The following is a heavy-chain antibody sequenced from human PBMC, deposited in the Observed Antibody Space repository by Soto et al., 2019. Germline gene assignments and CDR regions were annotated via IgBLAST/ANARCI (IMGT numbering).Heavy chain of an antibody. CDR3: ASALGYYYDSSGYYQGLDY. CDR2: ISYDGSNK. CDR1: GFTFSSYA. D-gene: IGHD3-22*01. V-gene: IGHV3-30-3*01. Sequence: PGGSLRLSCAASGFTFSSYAMHWVRRAPGKGLEWVAVISYDGSNKYYADSVKGRFTISRGNSKNTLYLQMNSLRAEDTAVYYCASALGYYYDSSGYYQGLDYWGQGTLVTVSS. J-gene: IGHJ4*02.